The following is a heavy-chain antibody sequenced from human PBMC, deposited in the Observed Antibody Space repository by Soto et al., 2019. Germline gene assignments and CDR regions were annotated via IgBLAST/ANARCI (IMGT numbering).Heavy chain of an antibody. J-gene: IGHJ6*02. Sequence: QVQLVESGGGVVQPGRSLRLSCAASGFTFSSYGMHWVRQAPGKGLEWVAVISYDGSNKYYADSVKGRFTISRDNSKNTLYLQMNSLRAEDTAVYYCAIRMDVWGQGTTGNVSS. CDR1: GFTFSSYG. V-gene: IGHV3-30*03. CDR2: ISYDGSNK. CDR3: AIRMDV.